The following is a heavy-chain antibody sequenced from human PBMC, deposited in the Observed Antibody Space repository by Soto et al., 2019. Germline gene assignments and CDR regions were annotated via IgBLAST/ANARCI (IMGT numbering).Heavy chain of an antibody. Sequence: SETLSLTCAVYGRSFSGYYWSWICQPPGKGLEWIGEINHSGSTNYNPSLKSRVTISVDTSKNQFSLKLSSVTAADTAVYYCARGRGSSAEFDYWGQGTLVTVSS. CDR3: ARGRGSSAEFDY. J-gene: IGHJ4*02. V-gene: IGHV4-34*01. D-gene: IGHD6-6*01. CDR1: GRSFSGYY. CDR2: INHSGST.